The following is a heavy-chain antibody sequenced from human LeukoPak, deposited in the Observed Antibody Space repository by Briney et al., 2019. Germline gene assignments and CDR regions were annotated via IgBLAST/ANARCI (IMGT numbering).Heavy chain of an antibody. CDR1: GGSISSSSHS. Sequence: PSETLSLTCTVSGGSISSSSHSWGWIRQPPGKGLEWIGNIFYSGRTYNNPSLKSRVTMSVDTSRNQFSLKLSSVTAAVTALYYCARLLYYHDSQPFDYWGQGTLATVSS. V-gene: IGHV4-39*01. CDR3: ARLLYYHDSQPFDY. CDR2: IFYSGRT. J-gene: IGHJ4*02. D-gene: IGHD3-22*01.